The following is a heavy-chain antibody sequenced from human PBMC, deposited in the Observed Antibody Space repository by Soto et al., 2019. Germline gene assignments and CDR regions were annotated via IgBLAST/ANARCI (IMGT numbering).Heavy chain of an antibody. CDR3: ARDAGGWYQLLSPWFDP. CDR2: IYHSGST. D-gene: IGHD2-2*01. V-gene: IGHV4-4*02. CDR1: GGSISSSNW. J-gene: IGHJ5*02. Sequence: SETLSLTCAVSGGSISSSNWWSWVRQPPGKGLEWIGEIYHSGSTNYNPSLKSRVTISVDTSKNQFSLRLSSVTAADTAVYYCARDAGGWYQLLSPWFDPWGQGTLVTVSS.